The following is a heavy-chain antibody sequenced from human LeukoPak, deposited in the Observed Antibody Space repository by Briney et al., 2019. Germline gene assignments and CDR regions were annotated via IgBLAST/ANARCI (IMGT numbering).Heavy chain of an antibody. V-gene: IGHV3-23*01. Sequence: PGGSLRLSCAASGFTVINYAMAWVRQAPGKRLEWVSAINGGNDATNYANSVKGRFTISRDNSKNTLYLQMNNLRAEDTAVYYCAKDLLRWSFDYWGQGSLVTVSS. CDR2: INGGNDAT. D-gene: IGHD4-23*01. CDR3: AKDLLRWSFDY. CDR1: GFTVINYA. J-gene: IGHJ4*02.